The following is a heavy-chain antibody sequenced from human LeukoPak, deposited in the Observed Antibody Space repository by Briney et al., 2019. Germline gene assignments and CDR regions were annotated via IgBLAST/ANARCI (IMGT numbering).Heavy chain of an antibody. J-gene: IGHJ4*02. CDR2: IKHDGSET. CDR3: ASVVAAAFDY. V-gene: IGHV3-7*01. D-gene: IGHD6-13*01. CDR1: GFSFTTYW. Sequence: GGSLRLSCAASGFSFTTYWMNWVRQAPGKGLEWVANIKHDGSETYYVDSVKGRFTISRDNAGNSLSLQMNSLRAEDTAVYYCASVVAAAFDYWGQGTLVTVSS.